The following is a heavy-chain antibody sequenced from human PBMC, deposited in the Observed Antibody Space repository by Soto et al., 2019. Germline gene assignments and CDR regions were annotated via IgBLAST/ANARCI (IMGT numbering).Heavy chain of an antibody. CDR3: ATFRDDYVWGSYRYLPVLSPSYYYYGMDV. CDR2: FDPEDGET. CDR1: GYTLTELS. V-gene: IGHV1-24*01. D-gene: IGHD3-16*02. Sequence: GASVKVSCKVSGYTLTELSMHWVRQAPGKGLEWMGGFDPEDGETIYAQKFQGRVTMTRDTSTSTAYMELSSLRSEDTAVYYCATFRDDYVWGSYRYLPVLSPSYYYYGMDVWGQGTTVTVSS. J-gene: IGHJ6*02.